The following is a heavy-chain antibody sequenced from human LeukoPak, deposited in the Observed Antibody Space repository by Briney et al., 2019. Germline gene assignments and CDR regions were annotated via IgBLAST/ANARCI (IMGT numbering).Heavy chain of an antibody. CDR1: GGSISSSSYY. CDR3: ARSSSTWMRNWFDP. V-gene: IGHV4-39*07. CDR2: IYYSGST. D-gene: IGHD6-13*01. Sequence: SETLSLTCTVSGGSISSSSYYWGWIRQPPGKGLEWIGSIYYSGSTYYNPSLKSRVTISVDTSENQFSLKLSSVTAADTAVYYCARSSSTWMRNWFDPWGQGTLVTVSS. J-gene: IGHJ5*02.